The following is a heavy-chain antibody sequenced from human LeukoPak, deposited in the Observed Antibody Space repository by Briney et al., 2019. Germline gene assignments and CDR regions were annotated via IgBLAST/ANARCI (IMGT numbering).Heavy chain of an antibody. J-gene: IGHJ6*02. CDR2: IYYSGST. V-gene: IGHV4-39*07. Sequence: PSETLSLTCTVSGGSISSSSYYWGWIRQPPGKGLEWIGSIYYSGSTYYNPSLKSRVTISVDTSKNQFSLKLSSVTAADTAVYYCARGDPDGYDAQQYGMDVWGQGTTVTVSS. D-gene: IGHD5-24*01. CDR1: GGSISSSSYY. CDR3: ARGDPDGYDAQQYGMDV.